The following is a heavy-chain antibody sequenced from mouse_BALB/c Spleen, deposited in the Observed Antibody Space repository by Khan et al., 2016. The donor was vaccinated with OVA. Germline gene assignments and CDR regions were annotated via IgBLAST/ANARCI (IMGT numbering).Heavy chain of an antibody. J-gene: IGHJ3*01. CDR2: IRKKASGYTT. Sequence: EVELVESGGGLVQPGGSLRLSCATSGFTFTDYYMNWVRQPPGKALEWLGFIRKKASGYTTEYSPSVKGRFTISRDNSQSILYLQMNVLRAEDSATYYCARVDYGYGFAYWGQGTLVTVSA. CDR3: ARVDYGYGFAY. D-gene: IGHD1-2*01. V-gene: IGHV7-3*02. CDR1: GFTFTDYY.